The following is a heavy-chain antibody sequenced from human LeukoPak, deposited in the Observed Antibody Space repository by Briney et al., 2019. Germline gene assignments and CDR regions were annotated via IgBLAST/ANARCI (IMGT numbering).Heavy chain of an antibody. CDR1: SDSLSSYY. CDR3: ARGYSYVMGVFDY. V-gene: IGHV4-59*12. J-gene: IGHJ4*02. D-gene: IGHD5-18*01. CDR2: IYYTGST. Sequence: SETLSLTCTVSSDSLSSYYWSWIRQSPGRGLEWLGYIYYTGSTNYNPSLKSRVTISVDPSKNQFSLKLSSVTAADTAVYFCARGYSYVMGVFDYWGQGTLVTVSS.